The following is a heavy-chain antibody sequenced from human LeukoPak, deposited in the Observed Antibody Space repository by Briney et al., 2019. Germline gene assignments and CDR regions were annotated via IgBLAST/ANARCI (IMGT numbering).Heavy chain of an antibody. CDR1: GFIFSNYG. V-gene: IGHV3-33*05. D-gene: IGHD2-15*01. Sequence: GRSLRLSCAASGFIFSNYGMHWVRQAPGKGLERVAVTAYDGTYKYYADSVKGRFTISRDTSKNTVYLQMNSLRAEDTAVYYCARSLGYCSAGSCFPFDYWGQGTLVTVSS. CDR3: ARSLGYCSAGSCFPFDY. J-gene: IGHJ4*02. CDR2: TAYDGTYK.